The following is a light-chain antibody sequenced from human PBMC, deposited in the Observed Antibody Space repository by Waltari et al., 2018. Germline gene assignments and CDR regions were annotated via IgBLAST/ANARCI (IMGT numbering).Light chain of an antibody. CDR2: GTS. Sequence: EIVLTQSPGTLSLSPGERATLSCRASQIVTRIAVTWYQQKLGHAPRLLIYGTSSRATGIPDRFSGSGSGTDFTLTISRLEPEDFAVYYCQQYDGEVLTFGGGTKVEI. V-gene: IGKV3-20*01. CDR3: QQYDGEVLT. CDR1: QIVTRIA. J-gene: IGKJ4*01.